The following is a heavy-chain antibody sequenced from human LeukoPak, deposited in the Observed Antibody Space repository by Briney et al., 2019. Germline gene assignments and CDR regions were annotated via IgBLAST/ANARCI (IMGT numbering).Heavy chain of an antibody. D-gene: IGHD6-6*01. CDR2: ISYDGSNK. Sequence: GGSLRLSCAASGFTFSSYGMHWVRQAPGKGLEWVAVISYDGSNKYYADSVKGRFTISRDNSKNTLYLQMNSLRAEDTAFYYCARGSIAARPDYWGQGTLVTVSS. CDR1: GFTFSSYG. V-gene: IGHV3-33*05. CDR3: ARGSIAARPDY. J-gene: IGHJ4*02.